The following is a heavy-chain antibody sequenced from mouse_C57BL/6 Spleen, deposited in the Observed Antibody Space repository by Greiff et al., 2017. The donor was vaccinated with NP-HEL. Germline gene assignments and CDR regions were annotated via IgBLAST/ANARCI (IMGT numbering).Heavy chain of an antibody. J-gene: IGHJ4*01. CDR1: GYTFTSYW. Sequence: QVQLQQPGAELVRPGTSVKLSCKASGYTFTSYWMHWVKQRPGQGLEWIGVIDPSDSYTNYNQKFKGKATLTVDTSSSTAYMQLSSLTSEDSAVYYCAREGRITTVRYAMDYWGQGTSVTVSS. V-gene: IGHV1-59*01. CDR3: AREGRITTVRYAMDY. CDR2: IDPSDSYT. D-gene: IGHD1-1*01.